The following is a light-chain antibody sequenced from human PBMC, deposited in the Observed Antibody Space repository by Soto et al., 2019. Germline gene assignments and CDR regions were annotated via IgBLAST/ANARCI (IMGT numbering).Light chain of an antibody. CDR3: QQYGSSPWT. Sequence: ELVMTQSPATLSVSPGERATLSCRASQSVSSKLAWYQQKPGQAPSLLIYGASTGATGIPARFSGSGSGTDGTITIRRLEPEDFKVYDCQQYGSSPWTFGQGTKVDIK. CDR2: GAS. J-gene: IGKJ1*01. V-gene: IGKV3-15*01. CDR1: QSVSSK.